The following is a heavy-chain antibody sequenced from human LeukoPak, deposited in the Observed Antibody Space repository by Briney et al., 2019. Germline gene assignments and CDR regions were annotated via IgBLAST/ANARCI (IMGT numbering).Heavy chain of an antibody. CDR3: ARAVDLDY. Sequence: PGGSLRLSCAASGFTFSSYAMHWVRQAPGKGLEWVSYISSSGRTIYYADSVKGRFTISRDNAKKSLYLQMNSLRAEDTAVYYCARAVDLDYWGQGTLVTVSS. CDR1: GFTFSSYA. CDR2: ISSSGRTI. V-gene: IGHV3-48*03. D-gene: IGHD5-12*01. J-gene: IGHJ4*02.